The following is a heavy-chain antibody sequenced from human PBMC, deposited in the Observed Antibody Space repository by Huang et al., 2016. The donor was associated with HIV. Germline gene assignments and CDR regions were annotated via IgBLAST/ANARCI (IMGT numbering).Heavy chain of an antibody. CDR3: ARNFVVMPAIEDYYYAMDV. J-gene: IGHJ6*02. D-gene: IGHD2-2*01. CDR2: INPKSGGT. CDR1: GYTFTDNF. V-gene: IGHV1-2*02. Sequence: QVQLVQSGAEVKKPGASVKVSCKGSGYTFTDNFMHWVRQAPGQGLEWMGWINPKSGGTNYAQKVQGRVTMTRDTSIRTTYMELSRLRSDDTAVYFCARNFVVMPAIEDYYYAMDVWGQGTTVTVSS.